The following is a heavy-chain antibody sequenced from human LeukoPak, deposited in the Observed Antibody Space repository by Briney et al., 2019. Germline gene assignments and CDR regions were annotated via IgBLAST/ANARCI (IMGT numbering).Heavy chain of an antibody. CDR1: GGSISSYY. CDR2: IYYSGGT. D-gene: IGHD6-6*01. V-gene: IGHV4-59*08. Sequence: SETLSLTCTVSGGSISSYYWSWIRQPPGKGLEWIGYIYYSGGTNYNPSLKSRVTISVDTSKNQFSLKLSSVTAADTAVYYCARLRSSSSGYYYYYGMDVWGQGTTVTVSS. J-gene: IGHJ6*02. CDR3: ARLRSSSSGYYYYYGMDV.